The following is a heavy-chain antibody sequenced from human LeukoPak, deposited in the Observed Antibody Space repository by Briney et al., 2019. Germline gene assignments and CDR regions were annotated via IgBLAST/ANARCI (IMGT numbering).Heavy chain of an antibody. CDR2: MHDSGNT. V-gene: IGHV4-59*12. J-gene: IGHJ4*02. CDR1: GGSISGYY. CDR3: ARWGVVTAYDY. D-gene: IGHD2-21*02. Sequence: PSETLSLTCSVSGGSISGYYWTWIRHLPGKGLEWIGYMHDSGNTHYNPSLKSRVTISVDTSKNQFSLKLSSVTAADTAVYYCARWGVVTAYDYWGQGTLVTVSS.